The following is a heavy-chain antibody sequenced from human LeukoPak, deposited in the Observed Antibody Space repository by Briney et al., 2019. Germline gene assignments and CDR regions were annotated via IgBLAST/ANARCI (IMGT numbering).Heavy chain of an antibody. V-gene: IGHV3-23*01. CDR1: GFTVSSNY. CDR2: ISGSGGST. Sequence: GGSLRLSCLASGFTVSSNYMSWVRQTPGKGLEWVSAISGSGGSTYYADSVKGRFTISRDNSKNTLYLQMNSLRAEDTAVYYCARNLNFDRKIGVVDYWGQGTLVTVSS. D-gene: IGHD3-16*01. J-gene: IGHJ4*02. CDR3: ARNLNFDRKIGVVDY.